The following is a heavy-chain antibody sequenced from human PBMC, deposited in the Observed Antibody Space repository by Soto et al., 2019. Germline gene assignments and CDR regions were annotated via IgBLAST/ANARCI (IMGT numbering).Heavy chain of an antibody. Sequence: GESLKISCKGSGYSFTSYWIGLVRQMPGKGLECMGIIYPGDSDTRYSPSFQGQVTISADKSISTAYLQWSSLRASDTAMYYCARRGIGGNDAFDIWGQGTMVTVSS. D-gene: IGHD1-1*01. CDR2: IYPGDSDT. V-gene: IGHV5-51*01. J-gene: IGHJ3*02. CDR1: GYSFTSYW. CDR3: ARRGIGGNDAFDI.